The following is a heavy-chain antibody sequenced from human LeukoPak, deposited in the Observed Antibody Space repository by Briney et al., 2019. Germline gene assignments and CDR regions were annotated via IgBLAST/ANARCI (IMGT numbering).Heavy chain of an antibody. Sequence: PGGSLRLSCAASGFTFSKYWMTWVRQAPGKGLEWVANIKQDESEKYYADSVKGRFSVSRDNGKSSLYLQMNSLRAEDTAVYYCARDREEMVRAPYAFGIWGQGTMVTVSS. CDR2: IKQDESEK. CDR3: ARDREEMVRAPYAFGI. J-gene: IGHJ3*02. V-gene: IGHV3-7*01. D-gene: IGHD3-10*01. CDR1: GFTFSKYW.